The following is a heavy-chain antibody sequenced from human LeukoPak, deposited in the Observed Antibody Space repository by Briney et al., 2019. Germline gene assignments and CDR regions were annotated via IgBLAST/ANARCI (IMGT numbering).Heavy chain of an antibody. Sequence: SETLSLTCAVSGGSISSGGYSWSWIRQPPGKGLEWIGYIYHSGSTYYNPSLKSRVTISVDRSKNQFSLKLSSVTAADTAVYYCARGPLGGGFDYWGQGTLVTVSS. CDR3: ARGPLGGGFDY. J-gene: IGHJ4*02. CDR2: IYHSGST. CDR1: GGSISSGGYS. D-gene: IGHD3-16*01. V-gene: IGHV4-30-2*01.